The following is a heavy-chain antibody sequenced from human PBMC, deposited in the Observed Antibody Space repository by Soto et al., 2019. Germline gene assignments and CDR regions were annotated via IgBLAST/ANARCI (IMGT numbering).Heavy chain of an antibody. D-gene: IGHD2-21*01. Sequence: SETLSLTCTVSGVSIHNSHSFWGWIRQPPGKGLEFIGTVYYSGGAHYNSSLKRRATISVDTANNQVSLRMRSLTAADTAVYYCGRVVEGATRHTDLDSWGQGTLVTVSS. V-gene: IGHV4-39*01. CDR1: GVSIHNSHSF. CDR3: GRVVEGATRHTDLDS. CDR2: VYYSGGA. J-gene: IGHJ5*01.